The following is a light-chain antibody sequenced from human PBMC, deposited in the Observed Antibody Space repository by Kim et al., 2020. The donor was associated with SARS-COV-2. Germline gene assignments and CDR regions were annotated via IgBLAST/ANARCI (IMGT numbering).Light chain of an antibody. V-gene: IGKV3-20*01. CDR3: QQYGSSPRT. CDR1: QSVSTNY. J-gene: IGKJ1*01. Sequence: EIVLTQSPGTLSLSPGERATLSCRASQSVSTNYLAWHQQKPGQAPRLLIYGASTRATGIPDRFSGSGSGTDFTLTINRLEPEDFAVYYCQQYGSSPRTFGQGTKVDIK. CDR2: GAS.